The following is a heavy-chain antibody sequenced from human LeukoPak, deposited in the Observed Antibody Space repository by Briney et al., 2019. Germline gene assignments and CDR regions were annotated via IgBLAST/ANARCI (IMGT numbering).Heavy chain of an antibody. D-gene: IGHD6-19*01. CDR1: GFTVSSNY. V-gene: IGHV3-53*04. CDR2: IYSGGAT. CDR3: ARDPLPGYSSGWHQGFDY. Sequence: GGSLRLSCAASGFTVSSNYIGWVRQAPGKGLEYVSVIYSGGATYYADSVKGRFTISRHNSKHTLYLQMNSLRAEDTAVYYCARDPLPGYSSGWHQGFDYWGQGTLVTVSS. J-gene: IGHJ4*02.